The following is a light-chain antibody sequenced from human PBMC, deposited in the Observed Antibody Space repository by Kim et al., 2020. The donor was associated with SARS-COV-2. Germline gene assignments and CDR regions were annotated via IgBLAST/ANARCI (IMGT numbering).Light chain of an antibody. V-gene: IGLV1-44*01. CDR3: AAWDHGLKGWV. CDR1: RSNIGSNP. J-gene: IGLJ3*02. Sequence: GQRVTVSCSGSRSNIGSNPVNWFKQVPGTAPKLVIFNDNRRTSGVPDRVSGSKSDTSASLAIGGLQSEDEGLYFCAAWDHGLKGWVIGGGTQLTVL. CDR2: NDN.